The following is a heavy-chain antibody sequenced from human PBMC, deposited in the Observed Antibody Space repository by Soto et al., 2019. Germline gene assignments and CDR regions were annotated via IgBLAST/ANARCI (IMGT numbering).Heavy chain of an antibody. D-gene: IGHD6-19*01. J-gene: IGHJ4*02. V-gene: IGHV3-23*01. CDR3: AKTAEAVAGTVYDY. CDR2: IGGGGGTT. CDR1: GFTFSNYA. Sequence: EVQLLESGGGLVQFGGSLRLSCAASGFTFSNYAMGWVRQAPGKGLEWVSSIGGGGGTTYYVDSVKGRFTVSRDNSRNTLYLQMNSLRADDTAVYYCAKTAEAVAGTVYDYWGQGTLVTVSS.